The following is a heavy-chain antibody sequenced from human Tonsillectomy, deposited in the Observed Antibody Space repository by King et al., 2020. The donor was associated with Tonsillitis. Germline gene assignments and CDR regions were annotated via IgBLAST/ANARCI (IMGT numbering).Heavy chain of an antibody. D-gene: IGHD6-13*01. V-gene: IGHV3-30*04. CDR2: ISYDGSNK. CDR1: GFTFSNYP. J-gene: IGHJ4*02. Sequence: HVQLVESGGGVVQPGRSLRLSCAASGFTFSNYPIHWVRQAPGKGLEWVAVISYDGSNKYYAASVKGRFTISRDNSKNTLYLQMNSLRAEDTAVYYCAKDPFPWEVSNSWYYFDYWGQGTLVAVSS. CDR3: AKDPFPWEVSNSWYYFDY.